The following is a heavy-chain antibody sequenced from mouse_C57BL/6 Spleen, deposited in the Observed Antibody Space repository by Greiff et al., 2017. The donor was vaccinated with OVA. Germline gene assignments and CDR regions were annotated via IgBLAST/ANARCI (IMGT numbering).Heavy chain of an antibody. J-gene: IGHJ4*01. CDR3: ARGDTTVVATNYYAMDY. D-gene: IGHD1-1*01. CDR1: GYTFTSYW. V-gene: IGHV1-55*01. Sequence: QVQLQQPGAELVKPGASVKMSCKASGYTFTSYWITWVKQRPGQGLEWIGDIYPGSGSTNYNEKFKSKATLTVETSSRTAYMQLSSLTSEDSAVYYCARGDTTVVATNYYAMDYWGQGTTVTVSS. CDR2: IYPGSGST.